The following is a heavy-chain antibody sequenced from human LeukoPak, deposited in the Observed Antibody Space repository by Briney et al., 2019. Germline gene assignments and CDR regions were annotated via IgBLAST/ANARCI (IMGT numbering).Heavy chain of an antibody. V-gene: IGHV4-39*07. Sequence: SETLSLTCTVSGGSISSSSYYWGWIRQPPGKGLEWIGSIYYSGSTYYNPSLKSRVTISVDTSKNQFSLKLSSVTAADTAVYYCARVSGNDYGDYGFDYWGQGTLVTVSS. CDR1: GGSISSSSYY. CDR2: IYYSGST. CDR3: ARVSGNDYGDYGFDY. D-gene: IGHD4-17*01. J-gene: IGHJ4*02.